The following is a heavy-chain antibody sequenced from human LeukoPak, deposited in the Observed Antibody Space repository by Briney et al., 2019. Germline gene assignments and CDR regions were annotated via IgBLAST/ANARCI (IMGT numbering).Heavy chain of an antibody. Sequence: KPSETLSLTCTVSGGSISSYYWSWIRQPPGKGLEWLGYIYYSGSTNYNPSLKSRVTISVDTSKNQFSLKLSSVTAADTAVYYCARYLGGYDTVTYYFDYWGQGTLVTVSS. J-gene: IGHJ4*02. V-gene: IGHV4-59*08. D-gene: IGHD3-9*01. CDR3: ARYLGGYDTVTYYFDY. CDR1: GGSISSYY. CDR2: IYYSGST.